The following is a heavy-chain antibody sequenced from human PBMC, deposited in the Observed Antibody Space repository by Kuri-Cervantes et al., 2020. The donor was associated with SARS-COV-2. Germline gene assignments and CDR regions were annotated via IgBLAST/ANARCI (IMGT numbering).Heavy chain of an antibody. CDR2: INHSGST. CDR1: GGSFSGYY. J-gene: IGHJ4*02. D-gene: IGHD4-11*01. Sequence: ESLKISCAVYGGSFSGYYWSWIRQPPGKGLEWIGEINHSGSTNYNPSLKSRVTISVDTSKNQFSLKPSSVTAADTAVYYCARAGVRVLIDLYSNPGFDYWGQGTLVTVSS. V-gene: IGHV4-34*01. CDR3: ARAGVRVLIDLYSNPGFDY.